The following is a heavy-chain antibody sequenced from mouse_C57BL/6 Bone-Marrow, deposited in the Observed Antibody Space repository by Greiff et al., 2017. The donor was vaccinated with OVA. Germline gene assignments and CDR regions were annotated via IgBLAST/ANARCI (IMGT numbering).Heavy chain of an antibody. CDR3: ARIGFITTVVRYFDV. D-gene: IGHD1-1*01. V-gene: IGHV5-17*01. CDR2: ISSGSSTI. J-gene: IGHJ1*03. CDR1: GFTFSDYG. Sequence: EVQLVESGGGLVKPGGSLKLSCAASGFTFSDYGMHWVRQAPEKGLEWVAYISSGSSTIYYADTVKGLFTISRDNAKNTLFLQMTSLRSEDTAMYYCARIGFITTVVRYFDVWGTGTTVTVSS.